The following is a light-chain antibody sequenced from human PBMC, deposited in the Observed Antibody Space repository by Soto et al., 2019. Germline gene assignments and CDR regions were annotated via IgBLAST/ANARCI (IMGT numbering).Light chain of an antibody. CDR3: QQYNSYPYT. CDR1: QSISSW. Sequence: DIQMTQSPSTLSASAGDRVTITCRASQSISSWLAWYQQKPRKAPKLLIYKASSLESGVPSRFSGSGSGTEFTLTISSLQPDDFATYYCQQYNSYPYTFGQGTKLEIK. J-gene: IGKJ2*01. CDR2: KAS. V-gene: IGKV1-5*03.